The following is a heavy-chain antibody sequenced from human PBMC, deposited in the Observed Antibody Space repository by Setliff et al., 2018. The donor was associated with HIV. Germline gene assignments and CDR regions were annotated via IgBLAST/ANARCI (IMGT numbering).Heavy chain of an antibody. V-gene: IGHV3-11*01. J-gene: IGHJ3*01. CDR2: ISTSGKSV. CDR1: GFTFSDYY. D-gene: IGHD2-21*01. CDR3: ARDREVVVPHDAFDL. Sequence: PGGSLRLSCTASGFTFSDYYMNWIRQAPGKGLEWVGYISTSGKSVYYGDSVKGRFIISRDNANNSLYLQMNKLRVEDTAVYYCARDREVVVPHDAFDLWGRGTLVTVSS.